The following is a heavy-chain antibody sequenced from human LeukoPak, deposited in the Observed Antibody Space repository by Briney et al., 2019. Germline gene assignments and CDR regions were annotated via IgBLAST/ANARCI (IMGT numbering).Heavy chain of an antibody. CDR2: ISYDGSNK. Sequence: PGGSLRLSCAASGFTFSSYAMHWVRQAPGKGLEWVAVISYDGSNKYYADSVEGRFTISRDNSKNTLYLQMNSLRAEDTAVYYCARDLGVHYYYYYGMDVWGQGTTVTVSS. J-gene: IGHJ6*02. CDR3: ARDLGVHYYYYYGMDV. V-gene: IGHV3-30-3*01. D-gene: IGHD3-10*01. CDR1: GFTFSSYA.